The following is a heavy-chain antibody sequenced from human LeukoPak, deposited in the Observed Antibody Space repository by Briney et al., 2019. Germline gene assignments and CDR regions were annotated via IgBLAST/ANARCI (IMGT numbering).Heavy chain of an antibody. D-gene: IGHD1-26*01. Sequence: GRSLRLSCAASGFTFSSYAMHWVRQAPGKGLEWVAVISYDGSNKYYADSVKGRFTISRDNSKNTLYLQMNSLRAEDTAVYYCAKKGSYSDYYYYGMDVWGQGTTVTVSS. J-gene: IGHJ6*02. CDR2: ISYDGSNK. CDR3: AKKGSYSDYYYYGMDV. CDR1: GFTFSSYA. V-gene: IGHV3-30*04.